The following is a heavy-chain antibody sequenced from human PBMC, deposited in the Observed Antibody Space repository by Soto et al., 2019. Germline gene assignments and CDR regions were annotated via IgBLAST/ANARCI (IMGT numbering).Heavy chain of an antibody. CDR2: INAGNGNT. CDR3: ARALSARYYDFWSGYNWFDP. CDR1: GYTFTSYA. Sequence: VVSVKVSCKASGYTFTSYAMHWVRQAPGQRLEWMGWINAGNGNTKYSQKFQGRVTITRDTSASTAYMELSSLRSEDTAVYYCARALSARYYDFWSGYNWFDPWGQGTLVTVSS. V-gene: IGHV1-3*01. J-gene: IGHJ5*02. D-gene: IGHD3-3*01.